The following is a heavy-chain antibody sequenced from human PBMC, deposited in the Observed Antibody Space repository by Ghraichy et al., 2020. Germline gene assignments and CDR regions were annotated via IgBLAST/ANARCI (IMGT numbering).Heavy chain of an antibody. CDR3: ARLPPHVYYYDSRGFYSGS. Sequence: GESLNISCAASGVTSSNYWMNWVRQAPGKGLEWVANMKEDGSEKYYVDSVKGRFTISRDNAKNSLYLQMNSLRAEDTAVYYCARLPPHVYYYDSRGFYSGSWGQGTLVTVSS. V-gene: IGHV3-7*01. CDR1: GVTSSNYW. D-gene: IGHD3-22*01. J-gene: IGHJ4*02. CDR2: MKEDGSEK.